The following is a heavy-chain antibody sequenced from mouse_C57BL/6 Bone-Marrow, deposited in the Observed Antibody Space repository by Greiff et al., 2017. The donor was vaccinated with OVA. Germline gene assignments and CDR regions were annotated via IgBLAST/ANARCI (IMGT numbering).Heavy chain of an antibody. Sequence: VQLQQSGPGLVKPSQTVFLTCTVTGISITTGNYRWSWIRQFPGNKLEWIGYIYYSGTITYNPSLTSRTTITRDTPKSQFFLEMNSLTAEDTATYYCARDHYSNPYYYAMDYWGQGTSVTVSS. J-gene: IGHJ4*01. V-gene: IGHV3-5*01. D-gene: IGHD2-5*01. CDR2: IYYSGTI. CDR3: ARDHYSNPYYYAMDY. CDR1: GISITTGNYR.